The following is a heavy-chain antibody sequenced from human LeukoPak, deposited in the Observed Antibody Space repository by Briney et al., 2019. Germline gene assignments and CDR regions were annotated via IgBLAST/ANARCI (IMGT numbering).Heavy chain of an antibody. J-gene: IGHJ4*02. CDR1: GDSISNYY. CDR2: IYSSGST. V-gene: IGHV4-4*07. Sequence: SSETLSLTCSVSGDSISNYYWSWVRQPADKGLEWIGRIYSSGSTNYNPSLRSRATMSVDTSKNQFSLKLNSVTAADTAVYYCARSPAVRGVVTFDYWGQGTLVTVSS. D-gene: IGHD3-10*01. CDR3: ARSPAVRGVVTFDY.